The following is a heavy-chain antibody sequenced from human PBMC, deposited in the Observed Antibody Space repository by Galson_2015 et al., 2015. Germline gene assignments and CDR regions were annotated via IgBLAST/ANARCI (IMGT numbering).Heavy chain of an antibody. D-gene: IGHD3-10*01. CDR3: ARHQAPSKRYYGSGSYMRPPIFLDFDY. V-gene: IGHV5-51*01. CDR2: IYPGDSDT. Sequence: QSGAEVKKPGESLKISCKGSGYSFTSYWIGWVRQMPGKGLEWMGIIYPGDSDTRYSPSFQGQVTISADKSISTAYLQWSSLKASDTAMYYCARHQAPSKRYYGSGSYMRPPIFLDFDYWGQGTLVTVSS. CDR1: GYSFTSYW. J-gene: IGHJ4*02.